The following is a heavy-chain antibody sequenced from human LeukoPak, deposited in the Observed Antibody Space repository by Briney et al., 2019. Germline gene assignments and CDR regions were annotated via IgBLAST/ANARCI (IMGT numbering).Heavy chain of an antibody. CDR2: INHSGST. Sequence: SETLSLTCTVSGGSISSSSYYWSWIRQPPGKGLEWIGEINHSGSTNYNPSLKSRVTISVDTSKNQFPLKLSSVTAADTAVYYCARAGDAGGTFDYWGQGTLVTVSS. V-gene: IGHV4-39*06. J-gene: IGHJ4*02. CDR3: ARAGDAGGTFDY. D-gene: IGHD3-16*01. CDR1: GGSISSSSYY.